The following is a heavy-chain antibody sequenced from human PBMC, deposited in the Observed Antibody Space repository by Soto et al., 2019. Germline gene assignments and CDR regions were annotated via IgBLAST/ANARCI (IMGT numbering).Heavy chain of an antibody. CDR3: VQATGSPAFDL. CDR2: IYGGGTT. D-gene: IGHD1-1*01. J-gene: IGHJ4*02. CDR1: GFAVSSRY. Sequence: GGSLRLSCAASGFAVSSRYMTWVRQAPGKGLEWVSVIYGGGTTYYADSVKGRFTISRDTSKNTLYLQMNSLRAEDTAVYYCVQATGSPAFDLWGQGTLVTVSS. V-gene: IGHV3-53*01.